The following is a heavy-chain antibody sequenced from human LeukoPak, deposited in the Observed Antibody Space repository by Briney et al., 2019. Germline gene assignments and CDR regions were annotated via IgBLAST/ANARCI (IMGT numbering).Heavy chain of an antibody. J-gene: IGHJ3*02. CDR1: GFTFSSYS. CDR3: ARDGAWAIFGVVSRNDALDI. CDR2: ISSSSSYI. V-gene: IGHV3-21*01. Sequence: GGSLRLSCAASGFTFSSYSMNWVRQAPGNGLEWVSSISSSSSYIYYADSVKGRFTISRDNAKNSLYLQMNSLRAEDTAVYYCARDGAWAIFGVVSRNDALDIWGQGTMVTVSS. D-gene: IGHD3-3*01.